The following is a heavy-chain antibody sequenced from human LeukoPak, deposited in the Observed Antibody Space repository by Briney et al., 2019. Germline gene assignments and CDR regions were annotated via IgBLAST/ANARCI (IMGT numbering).Heavy chain of an antibody. CDR1: GFTFSSYG. CDR3: AKGNPLDYGDYVAFDI. D-gene: IGHD4-17*01. Sequence: PGGSLRLSCAASGFTFSSYGMHWVRQAPGKGLEWVAVIWYDGSNKYYADSVKGRFTISRDNSKNTLYLQMNSLRAEDTAVYYCAKGNPLDYGDYVAFDIWGQGTMVTVSS. CDR2: IWYDGSNK. V-gene: IGHV3-30*02. J-gene: IGHJ3*02.